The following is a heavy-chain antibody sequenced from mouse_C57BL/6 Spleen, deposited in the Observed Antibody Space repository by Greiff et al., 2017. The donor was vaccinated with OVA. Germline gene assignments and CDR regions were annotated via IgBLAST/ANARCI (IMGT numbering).Heavy chain of an antibody. Sequence: EVQLQQSGPVLVKPGASVKMSCKASGYTFTDYYMNWVKQSHGKSLEWIGVINPYNGGTSYNQKFKGKATLTVDKSSSTAYMELNSLTSEDSAVYYCARKDYGSSFAYWGQGTLVTVSA. V-gene: IGHV1-19*01. CDR1: GYTFTDYY. CDR2: INPYNGGT. CDR3: ARKDYGSSFAY. J-gene: IGHJ3*01. D-gene: IGHD1-1*01.